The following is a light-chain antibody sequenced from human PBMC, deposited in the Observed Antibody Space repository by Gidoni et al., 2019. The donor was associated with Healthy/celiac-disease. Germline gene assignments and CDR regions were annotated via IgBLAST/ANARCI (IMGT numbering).Light chain of an antibody. V-gene: IGKV3-20*01. Sequence: EIVLTQSPGTLSLSTGERATLSCRASQSVSSSYLAWYQQKPGQAPRLLIYGASSRATGIPDRFSGSGSGTDFTLTISRLEPEDFAAYYCQQYGSSPFTFGPGTKVDIK. CDR1: QSVSSSY. CDR2: GAS. CDR3: QQYGSSPFT. J-gene: IGKJ3*01.